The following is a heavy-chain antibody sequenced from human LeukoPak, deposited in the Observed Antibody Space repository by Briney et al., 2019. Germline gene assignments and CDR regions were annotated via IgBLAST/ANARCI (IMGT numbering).Heavy chain of an antibody. CDR2: ISSTGGTA. CDR1: GFTFSSFG. J-gene: IGHJ6*03. D-gene: IGHD2-21*01. CDR3: AKLAGRYSGYYYYYYMDV. Sequence: GGSLRLSCAASGFTFSSFGMSWVRQAPGKGLEWVSAISSTGGTAYYADSVKGRFTISRDNSKNTLYLQMNSLRAEDTAVYYCAKLAGRYSGYYYYYYMDVWGKGTTVTISS. V-gene: IGHV3-23*01.